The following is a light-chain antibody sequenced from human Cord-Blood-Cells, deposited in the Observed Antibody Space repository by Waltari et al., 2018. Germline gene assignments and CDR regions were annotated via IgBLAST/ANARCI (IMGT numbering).Light chain of an antibody. J-gene: IGLJ2*01. Sequence: SSELTQDPAVSVALGQTVRITCQGDSLRSYYASWYQQKPGQAPVPVIYGKNNRPSVIPDRFSGSSSGNTASLTITGAQAEDEADYYCNSRDSSGNHLVFGGGTKLTVL. CDR1: SLRSYY. V-gene: IGLV3-19*01. CDR3: NSRDSSGNHLV. CDR2: GKN.